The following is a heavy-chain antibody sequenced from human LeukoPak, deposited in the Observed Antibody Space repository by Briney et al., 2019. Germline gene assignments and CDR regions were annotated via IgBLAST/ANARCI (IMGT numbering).Heavy chain of an antibody. Sequence: SETLSLTCAVYGGSVSGYYWSWIRQPPAKGLEWIGEINHSGSTTYNPSLKSRVTISVDTSKNQFSLPLTSVTAADTAAYYCASVRRDGNNLYYYYYYYMDVWGKGTTVAVSS. CDR3: ASVRRDGNNLYYYYYYYMDV. V-gene: IGHV4-34*01. CDR2: INHSGST. D-gene: IGHD5-24*01. CDR1: GGSVSGYY. J-gene: IGHJ6*03.